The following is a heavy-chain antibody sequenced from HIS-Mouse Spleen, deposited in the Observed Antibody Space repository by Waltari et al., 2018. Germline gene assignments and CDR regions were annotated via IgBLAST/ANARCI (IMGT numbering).Heavy chain of an antibody. J-gene: IGHJ5*02. D-gene: IGHD6-19*01. CDR1: GFTFSSYA. CDR3: AKDHNPVGYSSGPGGWFDP. V-gene: IGHV3-23*01. CDR2: ISGSGGST. Sequence: AASGFTFSSYAMSWVRQAPGKGLEWVSAISGSGGSTYYADSVKGRFTISRDNSKNTLYLQMNSLRAEDTAVYYCAKDHNPVGYSSGPGGWFDPWGQGTLVTVSS.